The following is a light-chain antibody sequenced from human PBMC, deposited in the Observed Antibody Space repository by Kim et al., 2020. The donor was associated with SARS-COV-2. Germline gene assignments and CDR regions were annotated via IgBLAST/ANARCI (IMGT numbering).Light chain of an antibody. CDR1: QSISSW. CDR2: KAS. Sequence: LSASVGDSVTITCRASQSISSWLAWYQQKPGKAPKLLIYKASSLESGVPSRFSGSGSGTEFTLTISSLQPDDFATYYCQQYNSYTFGQGTKLEI. V-gene: IGKV1-5*03. CDR3: QQYNSYT. J-gene: IGKJ2*01.